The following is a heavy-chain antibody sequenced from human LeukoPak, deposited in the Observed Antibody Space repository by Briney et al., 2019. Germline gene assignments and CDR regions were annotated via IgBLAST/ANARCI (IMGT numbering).Heavy chain of an antibody. CDR2: INTNTGNP. Sequence: ASVKVSCKASGYTFTSYAMNWVRQAPGQGLEWMGWINTNTGNPTYAQGFTGRFVFSLDTSVSTAYLQISSLKAEDTAVYYCARGSLIQGGLRRGFDYWGQGTLVTVSS. V-gene: IGHV7-4-1*02. CDR3: ARGSLIQGGLRRGFDY. CDR1: GYTFTSYA. J-gene: IGHJ4*02. D-gene: IGHD2-15*01.